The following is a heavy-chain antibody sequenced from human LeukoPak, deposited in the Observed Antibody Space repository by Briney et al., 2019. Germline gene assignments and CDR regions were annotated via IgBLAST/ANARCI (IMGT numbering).Heavy chain of an antibody. V-gene: IGHV3-23*01. D-gene: IGHD3-10*01. CDR2: ISGSAGST. J-gene: IGHJ4*02. CDR3: AKDRIVRGVIRGIFDY. CDR1: GFTFNSYA. Sequence: GGSLRLSCAASGFTFNSYAMTWVRQAPGRGLEWVSTISGSAGSTYYADSVKGRFTISRDNSKNTLYLQMNSLRAEDTAVYYCAKDRIVRGVIRGIFDYWGQGTLVTVSS.